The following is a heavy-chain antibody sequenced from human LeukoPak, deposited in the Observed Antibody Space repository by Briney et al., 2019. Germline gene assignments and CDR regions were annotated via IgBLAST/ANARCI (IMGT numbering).Heavy chain of an antibody. CDR1: GFTFSSYW. J-gene: IGHJ4*02. CDR3: ARDLYGSGKPYYFDY. Sequence: GGSLRLSCAASGFTFSSYWMHWVRQAPGKGLVWVSRINSDGSSITYADSVKGRFTISRDNAKNSLYLQMNSLRDEDTAVYYCARDLYGSGKPYYFDYWGQGTLVTVSS. CDR2: INSDGSSI. V-gene: IGHV3-74*01. D-gene: IGHD3-10*01.